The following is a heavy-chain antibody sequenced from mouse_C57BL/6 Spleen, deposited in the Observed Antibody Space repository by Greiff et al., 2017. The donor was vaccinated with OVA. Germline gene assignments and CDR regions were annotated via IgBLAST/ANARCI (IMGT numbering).Heavy chain of an antibody. V-gene: IGHV3-6*01. CDR1: GYSITSGYY. J-gene: IGHJ2*01. CDR3: ASGARLRGIFDY. D-gene: IGHD2-12*01. Sequence: EVKLQESGPGLVKPSQSLSLTCSVTGYSITSGYYWNWIRQFPGNKLEWMGYISYDGSNNYNPSPKNRISITRDTSKNQFFLKLNSVTTEDTATYYCASGARLRGIFDYWGQGTTLTVSS. CDR2: ISYDGSN.